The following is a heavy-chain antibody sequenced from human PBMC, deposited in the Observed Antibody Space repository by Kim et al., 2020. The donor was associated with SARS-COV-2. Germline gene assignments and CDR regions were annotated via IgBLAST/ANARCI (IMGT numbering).Heavy chain of an antibody. J-gene: IGHJ3*02. Sequence: YYADSVKGRFTIARDNAKNSLYLQMNSLRAEDTAVYYCARDEATGDAFDIWGQGTMVTVSS. CDR3: ARDEATGDAFDI. V-gene: IGHV3-21*01.